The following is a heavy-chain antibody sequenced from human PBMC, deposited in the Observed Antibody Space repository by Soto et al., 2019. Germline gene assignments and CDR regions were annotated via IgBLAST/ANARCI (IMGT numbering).Heavy chain of an antibody. V-gene: IGHV4-39*01. D-gene: IGHD4-4*01. Sequence: NPSETLSLTCTVXGGSISSSSYYWGWIRQPPGKGLEWIGSIYYSGSTYYNPSLKSRVTISVDTSKNQFSLKLSSVTAADTAVYYCARRVKDYSNLRTRFDPWGQGTLVTVSS. CDR1: GGSISSSSYY. CDR3: ARRVKDYSNLRTRFDP. CDR2: IYYSGST. J-gene: IGHJ5*02.